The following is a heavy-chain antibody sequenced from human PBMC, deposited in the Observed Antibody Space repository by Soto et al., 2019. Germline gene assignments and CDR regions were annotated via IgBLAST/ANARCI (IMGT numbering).Heavy chain of an antibody. CDR3: AGPPELTRIYYYSGMDV. CDR2: IIPIFGTA. V-gene: IGHV1-69*12. Sequence: QVQLVQSGAEVKKPGSSVKVSCKASGGTFSSYAISWVRQAPGQGLEWMGGIIPIFGTANYAQKFQGRVTITADDSTSTAYMELSSLRSEDTAVYYCAGPPELTRIYYYSGMDVWGQGTTVTVSS. J-gene: IGHJ6*02. CDR1: GGTFSSYA. D-gene: IGHD1-7*01.